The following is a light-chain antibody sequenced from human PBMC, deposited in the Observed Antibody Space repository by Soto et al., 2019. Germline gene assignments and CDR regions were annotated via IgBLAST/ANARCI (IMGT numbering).Light chain of an antibody. J-gene: IGKJ2*01. CDR1: RSINEW. CDR3: QETNYYV. Sequence: DIQLTQSASTLSASVGDRVTITCRASRSINEWLAWYQKKPGKAPKLLIYEASKLDSGVPSRFSGSGSGTEFTLYISSLQPDDLATYYCQETNYYVFGQGTQVEIK. V-gene: IGKV1-5*01. CDR2: EAS.